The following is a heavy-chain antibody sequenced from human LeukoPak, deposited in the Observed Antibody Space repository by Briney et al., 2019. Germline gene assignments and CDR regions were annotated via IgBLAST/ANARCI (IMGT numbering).Heavy chain of an antibody. D-gene: IGHD5-12*01. J-gene: IGHJ6*02. V-gene: IGHV3-21*01. CDR3: ARVFGYDWPYYYGMDV. CDR2: ISSSSSYI. CDR1: GFTFSSYS. Sequence: GGSLRFSCAASGFTFSSYSMNWVRQAPGKGLECVSSISSSSSYIYYADSVKGRFTISRDNAKNSLYLQMNRLRAEDTAVYYCARVFGYDWPYYYGMDVWGQGTTVTVSS.